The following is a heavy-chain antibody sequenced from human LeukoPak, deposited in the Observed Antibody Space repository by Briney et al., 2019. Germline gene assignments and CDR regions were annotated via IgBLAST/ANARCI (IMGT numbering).Heavy chain of an antibody. J-gene: IGHJ4*02. D-gene: IGHD6-13*01. V-gene: IGHV3-74*01. CDR2: INGDGSST. Sequence: GGSLRLSCAASGFTFSSYWMYWVRQASGKGLVLVSRINGDGSSTTYADSVKGRFTISRDNAKNTLYLQMNSLRAEDTAVYYCARGYSSSWYLDYWGQGTLVTVSS. CDR1: GFTFSSYW. CDR3: ARGYSSSWYLDY.